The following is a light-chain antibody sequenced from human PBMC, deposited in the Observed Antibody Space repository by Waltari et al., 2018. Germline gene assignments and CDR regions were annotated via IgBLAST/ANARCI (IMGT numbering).Light chain of an antibody. Sequence: QSALTQSPSVSGSPGQSVTISCSGTSSEVGTYNRVSWYQQPPGTAPKLIIFDLSSRPSGVPDRFSGSKSGSTASLTISGLQAEDEGDYYCSSYTPSGTLVFGGGTKLTVL. CDR2: DLS. J-gene: IGLJ2*01. CDR1: SSEVGTYNR. V-gene: IGLV2-18*02. CDR3: SSYTPSGTLV.